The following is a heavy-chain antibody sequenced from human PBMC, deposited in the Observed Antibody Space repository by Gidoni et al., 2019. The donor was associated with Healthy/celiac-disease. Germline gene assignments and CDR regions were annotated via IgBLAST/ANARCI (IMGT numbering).Heavy chain of an antibody. Sequence: EVQLLESGGGLVQPGGSLRLACAASGFSFSSYAMSWVRQAPGKELEWVSAISGSGGSTYYADSVKGRFTISRDNSKNTLYLQMNSLRAEDTAVYYCAKDAGYSSSWYVDYWGQGTLVTVSS. CDR2: ISGSGGST. CDR1: GFSFSSYA. V-gene: IGHV3-23*01. D-gene: IGHD6-13*01. CDR3: AKDAGYSSSWYVDY. J-gene: IGHJ4*02.